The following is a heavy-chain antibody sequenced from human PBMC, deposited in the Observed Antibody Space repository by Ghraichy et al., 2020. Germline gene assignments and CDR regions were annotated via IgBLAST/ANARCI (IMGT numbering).Heavy chain of an antibody. V-gene: IGHV4-39*01. CDR2: IYYSGST. J-gene: IGHJ4*02. CDR3: ASQHTYLSEWFNFDY. D-gene: IGHD3-3*01. Sequence: SQTLSLTCTVSGGSISSSSYYWGWIRQPPGKGLEWIGSIYYSGSTYYNPSLKSRVTISVDTSKNQFSLKLSSVTAADTAVYYCASQHTYLSEWFNFDYWGQGTLVTVSS. CDR1: GGSISSSSYY.